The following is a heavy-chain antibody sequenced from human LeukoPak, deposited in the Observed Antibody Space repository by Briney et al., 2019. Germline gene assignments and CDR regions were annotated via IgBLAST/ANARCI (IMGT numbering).Heavy chain of an antibody. Sequence: SETLSLTCTVSGGSISSYYWSWIRQPPGKGLEWIGYIYYSGSTNYNPSLKSRVTISVDTSKNKFSLKLSSVTAADTAVYYRARGGVVPAATRGVYYYYMDVWGKGTTVTVSS. CDR2: IYYSGST. D-gene: IGHD2-2*01. V-gene: IGHV4-59*01. J-gene: IGHJ6*03. CDR3: ARGGVVPAATRGVYYYYMDV. CDR1: GGSISSYY.